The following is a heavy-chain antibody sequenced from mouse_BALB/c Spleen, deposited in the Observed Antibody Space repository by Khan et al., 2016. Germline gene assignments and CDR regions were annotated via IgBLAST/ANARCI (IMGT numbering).Heavy chain of an antibody. V-gene: IGHV5-9-4*01. Sequence: EVELVESGGGLVKPGGSLKLSCAASGFTFSSYAMSWVRQSPEKRLEWVAEISSGGSYTYYPDTVTGRFTISSDHAKNTLYLEISSLRSEDTAMYYCARDPFYWGQGTLVTVSA. CDR2: ISSGGSYT. CDR3: ARDPFY. J-gene: IGHJ3*01. CDR1: GFTFSSYA.